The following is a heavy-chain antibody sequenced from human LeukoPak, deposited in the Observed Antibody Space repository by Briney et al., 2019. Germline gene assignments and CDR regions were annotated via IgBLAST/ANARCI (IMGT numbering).Heavy chain of an antibody. V-gene: IGHV4-59*08. CDR2: IYYSGNI. CDR3: ARRDYGGGYNWFDP. D-gene: IGHD4-23*01. J-gene: IGHJ5*02. CDR1: GGSISSYY. Sequence: SETLSLTCTVSGGSISSYYWTWIRQPPGKGLEWIGYIYYSGNISYNPSLKSRLTMSIDTSKNQFSLKLSSVTAADTAVYYCARRDYGGGYNWFDPWGQGTLVTVSS.